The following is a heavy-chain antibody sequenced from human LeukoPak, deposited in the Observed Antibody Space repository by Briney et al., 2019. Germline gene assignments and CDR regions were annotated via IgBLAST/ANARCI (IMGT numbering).Heavy chain of an antibody. Sequence: SETLSLTCTVSGASIGTYFWSWIREPAGKRLEWIGRIYTSATTNYNPSLKSRVTMSVDTSKNQFSLKLSSVTAADTAVYYCARDGYDYGDYDGLSDYYYGMDVWGQGTTVTVSS. J-gene: IGHJ6*02. CDR1: GASIGTYF. V-gene: IGHV4-4*07. D-gene: IGHD4-17*01. CDR2: IYTSATT. CDR3: ARDGYDYGDYDGLSDYYYGMDV.